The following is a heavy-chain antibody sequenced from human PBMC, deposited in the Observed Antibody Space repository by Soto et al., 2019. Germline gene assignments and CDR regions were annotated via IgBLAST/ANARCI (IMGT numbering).Heavy chain of an antibody. J-gene: IGHJ5*02. CDR3: ARHSKWIQLTYNWFDP. CDR1: GYSFTSYW. Sequence: GESLKISCKGSGYSFTSYWISWVRQMPGKGLEWMGRIDPSDSYTNYSPSFQGHVTISADKSISTAYLQWSSLKASDTAMYYCARHSKWIQLTYNWFDPWGQGTLVTVSS. V-gene: IGHV5-10-1*01. D-gene: IGHD5-18*01. CDR2: IDPSDSYT.